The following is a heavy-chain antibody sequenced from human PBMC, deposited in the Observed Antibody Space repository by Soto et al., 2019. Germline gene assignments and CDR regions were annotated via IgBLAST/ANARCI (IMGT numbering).Heavy chain of an antibody. D-gene: IGHD3-9*01. J-gene: IGHJ6*02. CDR3: AKDQYGYYDILTGPHDYYYGMDV. V-gene: IGHV3-30*18. Sequence: PVGSLRLSCAASGFTFSSYGMHWVRQAPGKGLEWVAVISYDGSNKYYADSVKGRFTISRDNSKNTLYLQMNSLRAEDTAVYYCAKDQYGYYDILTGPHDYYYGMDVWGQGTTVTVSS. CDR1: GFTFSSYG. CDR2: ISYDGSNK.